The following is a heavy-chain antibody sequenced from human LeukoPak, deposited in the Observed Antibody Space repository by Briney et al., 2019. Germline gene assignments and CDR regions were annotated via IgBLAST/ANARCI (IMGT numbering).Heavy chain of an antibody. D-gene: IGHD3-10*01. J-gene: IGHJ6*02. CDR3: AKGDYYGSGSTFKNGMDV. CDR1: GFTFRNYG. V-gene: IGHV3-23*01. Sequence: PGRSLRLSCTASGFTFRNYGMNWVRQAPGKGLEWVSAVTASAGNTYYADSVKGRFTISRDNSKNTLYLQVNSLRAEDTAVYYCAKGDYYGSGSTFKNGMDVWGQGTTVTVSS. CDR2: VTASAGNT.